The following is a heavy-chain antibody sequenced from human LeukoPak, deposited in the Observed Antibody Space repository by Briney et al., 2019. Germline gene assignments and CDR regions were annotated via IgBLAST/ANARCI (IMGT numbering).Heavy chain of an antibody. CDR2: TSAYNGNT. CDR1: GYTFTSYG. CDR3: ARVAYQLLHPDYYYYYGMDV. V-gene: IGHV1-18*01. D-gene: IGHD2-2*02. J-gene: IGHJ6*02. Sequence: ASVKVSCKASGYTFTSYGISWVRQAPGQGLEWMGWTSAYNGNTNYAQKLQGRVTMTTDTSTSTAYMELRSLRSDDTAVYYCARVAYQLLHPDYYYYYGMDVWGQGTTVTVSS.